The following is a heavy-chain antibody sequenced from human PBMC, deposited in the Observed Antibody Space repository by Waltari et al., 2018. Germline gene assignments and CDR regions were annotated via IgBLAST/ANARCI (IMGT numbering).Heavy chain of an antibody. Sequence: QLHLQESGPGLVKPSETLSLTCTVSGASISSLNYYWGWVRQPPGKGLEWIGNLYYGGSTSSNPSLQRRVNMSIDASKNQLSLSRTSVSAADTATYYCASFNAWNFDLDYWGQGTLVTVSS. CDR2: LYYGGST. CDR3: ASFNAWNFDLDY. J-gene: IGHJ4*02. CDR1: GASISSLNYY. D-gene: IGHD1-7*01. V-gene: IGHV4-39*01.